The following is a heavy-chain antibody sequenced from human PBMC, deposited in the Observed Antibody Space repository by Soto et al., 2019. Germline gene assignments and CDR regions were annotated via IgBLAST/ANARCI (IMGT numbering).Heavy chain of an antibody. CDR2: IIPIFGTA. V-gene: IGHV1-69*13. J-gene: IGHJ4*02. Sequence: GASVKVSFKASGGTFSSYAISWVRQAPGQGLEWMGGIIPIFGTANYAQKFQGRVTITADESTSTAYMELSSLGSEDTAVYYCARSYYYDSSGYSAYYFDYWGQGNLVTVSS. D-gene: IGHD3-22*01. CDR1: GGTFSSYA. CDR3: ARSYYYDSSGYSAYYFDY.